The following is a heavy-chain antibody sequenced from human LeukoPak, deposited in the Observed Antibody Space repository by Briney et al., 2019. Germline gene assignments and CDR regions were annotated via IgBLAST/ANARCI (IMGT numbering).Heavy chain of an antibody. J-gene: IGHJ4*02. CDR1: GDSLTISTYF. D-gene: IGHD3-22*01. Sequence: PSETLSLTCTVSGDSLTISTYFWGWIRQPPGKGLEWIGSINYSGSTFYNPSLKSRVTISVDRSKNQFSLKLSSVTAADTAVYYCARDYYDSSGYSGYFDYWGQGTLVTVSS. CDR3: ARDYYDSSGYSGYFDY. V-gene: IGHV4-39*07. CDR2: INYSGST.